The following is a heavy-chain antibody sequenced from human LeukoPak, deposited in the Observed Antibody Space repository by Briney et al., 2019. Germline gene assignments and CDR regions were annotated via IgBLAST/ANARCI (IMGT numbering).Heavy chain of an antibody. CDR2: IYSGGST. D-gene: IGHD3-16*01. J-gene: IGHJ4*02. CDR1: GFTVSSNY. Sequence: GGSLRLSCAASGFTVSSNYMSWVRQAPGKGLEWVSVIYSGGSTYYADSVKGRFTISRHNSKNTLYLQMNSLRAEDTAVYYCAKVPHGGEVLYFDYWGQGTLVTVSS. V-gene: IGHV3-53*04. CDR3: AKVPHGGEVLYFDY.